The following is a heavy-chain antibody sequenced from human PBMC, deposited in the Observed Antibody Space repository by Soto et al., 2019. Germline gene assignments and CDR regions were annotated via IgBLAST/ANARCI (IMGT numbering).Heavy chain of an antibody. CDR1: GFTCSSYG. Sequence: GGALRLSXAASGFTCSSYGMHGVRQAPGKGLEWVAVISYDGSNKYYADSVKGRFTISRDNSKNTLYLQMNSLRAEDTAVYYCAKMGGYSGYDDAFDIWGQGTMVTVSS. V-gene: IGHV3-30*18. D-gene: IGHD5-12*01. CDR3: AKMGGYSGYDDAFDI. CDR2: ISYDGSNK. J-gene: IGHJ3*02.